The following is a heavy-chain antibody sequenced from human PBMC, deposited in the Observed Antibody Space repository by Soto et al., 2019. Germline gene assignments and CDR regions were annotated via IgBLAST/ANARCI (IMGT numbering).Heavy chain of an antibody. V-gene: IGHV3-30-3*01. Sequence: QVQLVESGGGVVQPGRSLRLSCAASGFTFSSYAMHWVRQAPGKGVEWVAVISYDVNSKYYGDSVKARFTTSRDNSKSTQYLKMNSLGPEDTALYICARALGYSTFQSGFQFDNWGQGSLVTVSS. CDR1: GFTFSSYA. D-gene: IGHD5-18*01. CDR3: ARALGYSTFQSGFQFDN. CDR2: ISYDVNSK. J-gene: IGHJ4*02.